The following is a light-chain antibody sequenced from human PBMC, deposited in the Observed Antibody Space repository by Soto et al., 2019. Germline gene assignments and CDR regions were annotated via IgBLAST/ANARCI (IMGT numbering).Light chain of an antibody. V-gene: IGKV2-24*01. CDR3: VQFAHFPRT. J-gene: IGKJ1*01. CDR1: QSLVHGDGNTY. CDR2: QVS. Sequence: DVVLTQTPLSSPVTLGQPASISCRSSQSLVHGDGNTYLSWFQQRPGQPPRLLIYQVSNRFSGVPDRFNGSGAGTDFTLKISRVEAEDVAVYYCVQFAHFPRTFGQGIKVEIK.